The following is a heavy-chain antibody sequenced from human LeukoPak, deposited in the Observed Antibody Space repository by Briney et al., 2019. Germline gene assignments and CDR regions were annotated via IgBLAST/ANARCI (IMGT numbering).Heavy chain of an antibody. CDR1: GGTFSSYA. D-gene: IGHD4-17*01. CDR2: IIPIFGTA. V-gene: IGHV1-69*05. J-gene: IGHJ3*02. CDR3: ARAPHGYGDYVRAFDI. Sequence: GASVKVSCKASGGTFSSYAISWVRQVPRQGLEWMGGIIPIFGTANYAQKFQGRVTITTDESTSTAYMELSSLRSEDTAVYYCARAPHGYGDYVRAFDIWGQGTMVTVSS.